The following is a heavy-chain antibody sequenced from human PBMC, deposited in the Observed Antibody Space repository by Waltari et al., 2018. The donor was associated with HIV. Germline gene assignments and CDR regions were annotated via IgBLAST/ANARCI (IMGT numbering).Heavy chain of an antibody. V-gene: IGHV3-11*01. CDR2: ISSSGSTI. Sequence: QVQLVESGGGLVKTGGSLRLSCPASGFTFSDYSMTWNCQAPGKGLEWVSYISSSGSTIYYADSVKGRFTISRDNAKNSLYLQMNSLRAEDTAVYYCAREKSGYAKYYFDYWGQGTLVTVSS. CDR1: GFTFSDYS. D-gene: IGHD3-22*01. J-gene: IGHJ4*02. CDR3: AREKSGYAKYYFDY.